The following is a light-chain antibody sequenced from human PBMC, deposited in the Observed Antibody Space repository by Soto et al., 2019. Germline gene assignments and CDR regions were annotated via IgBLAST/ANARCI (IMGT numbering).Light chain of an antibody. CDR1: QSISSW. CDR2: KAS. CDR3: QQYTSFSWK. J-gene: IGKJ1*01. Sequence: DIQMTQSPSTLSASVGDRVTITCRASQSISSWLAWYQQKPGKAPKLLIYKASTLKSGVPSRFSGSGSGTEFTLTISSLQPDDFATYYCQQYTSFSWKFGQGTKVEIK. V-gene: IGKV1-5*03.